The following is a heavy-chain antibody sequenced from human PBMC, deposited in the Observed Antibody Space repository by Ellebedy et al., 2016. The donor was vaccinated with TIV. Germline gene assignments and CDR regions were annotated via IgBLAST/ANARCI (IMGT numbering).Heavy chain of an antibody. CDR1: GFTFSSYA. D-gene: IGHD3-10*01. CDR3: TRLWFGEGNDY. CDR2: ISYDGSNK. V-gene: IGHV3-30-3*01. Sequence: LSLTCAASGFTFSSYAMHWVRQAPGKGLEWVAVISYDGSNKYYADSVKGRFTISRNNSKNTLYLQMNSLRAEDTAVYYCTRLWFGEGNDYWGQGTLVTVSS. J-gene: IGHJ4*02.